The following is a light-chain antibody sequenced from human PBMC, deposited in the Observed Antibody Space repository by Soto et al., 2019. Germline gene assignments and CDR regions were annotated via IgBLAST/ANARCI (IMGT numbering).Light chain of an antibody. J-gene: IGKJ1*01. CDR2: DAS. CDR3: QQSYSTPQT. Sequence: DIQMTQSPSTLSASVGDRVTIACRASQSSSSWLAWYQQKPGKAPKLLIYDASSLESGVPSRFSGSGSGTEFTLTISSLQPDDFATYYCQQSYSTPQTFGQGTKVDIK. CDR1: QSSSSW. V-gene: IGKV1-5*01.